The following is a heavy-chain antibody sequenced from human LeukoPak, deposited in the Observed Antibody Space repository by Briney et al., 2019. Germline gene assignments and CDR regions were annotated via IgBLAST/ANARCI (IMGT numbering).Heavy chain of an antibody. CDR3: AKDSYSKGDY. J-gene: IGHJ4*02. D-gene: IGHD6-13*01. V-gene: IGHV3-7*01. Sequence: GGSLRLSWAASGFTFSYHWRTRFRKAPGKGLEWVANIKNDGTVKNYVDSVKGRFTISRDNAKNSLYLQMNSLRAEDTAVYYCAKDSYSKGDYWGQGVLVTVSS. CDR2: IKNDGTVK. CDR1: GFTFSYHW.